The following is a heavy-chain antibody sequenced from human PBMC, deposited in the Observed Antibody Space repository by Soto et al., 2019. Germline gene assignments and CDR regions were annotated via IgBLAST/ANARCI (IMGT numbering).Heavy chain of an antibody. CDR2: INPSGGST. V-gene: IGHV1-46*01. J-gene: IGHJ4*02. CDR1: GYSFTSHY. CDR3: ARDTGYSYGLGDY. D-gene: IGHD5-18*01. Sequence: SVKVSSKAIGYSFTSHYLHWVRHAPAQGLDWMGIINPSGGSTSYAQKFQGRVTMTTDTSTSTVYMELSSLRSEDMAVYYCARDTGYSYGLGDYWGQGTLVTVSS.